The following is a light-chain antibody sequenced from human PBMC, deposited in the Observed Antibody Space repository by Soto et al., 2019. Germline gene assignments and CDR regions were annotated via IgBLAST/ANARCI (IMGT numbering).Light chain of an antibody. V-gene: IGKV3-15*01. CDR2: AAS. CDR1: QSVNRN. Sequence: EIVMTQSPATLSVSPGERATLSCRASQSVNRNLAWYQQKPGQAPRLLISAASTRATGIPARFSGSGSETEFTLTISSLQSEDFAVYYCQQYNNWWTFGQGTTVEMK. J-gene: IGKJ1*01. CDR3: QQYNNWWT.